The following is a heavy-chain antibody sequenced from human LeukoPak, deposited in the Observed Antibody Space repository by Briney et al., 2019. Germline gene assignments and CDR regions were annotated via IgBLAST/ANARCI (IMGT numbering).Heavy chain of an antibody. V-gene: IGHV3-23*01. CDR1: GFTFSSHA. D-gene: IGHD5-18*01. Sequence: GGSLRLSCAAPGFTFSSHAMSWVRQAPGKGLEWVSAISGSGGSTYYADSVKGRFTISRDNSKNTLYLQMNSLRAEDTAVYYCAKEPGYSYGHDYWGQGTLVTVSS. CDR3: AKEPGYSYGHDY. CDR2: ISGSGGST. J-gene: IGHJ4*02.